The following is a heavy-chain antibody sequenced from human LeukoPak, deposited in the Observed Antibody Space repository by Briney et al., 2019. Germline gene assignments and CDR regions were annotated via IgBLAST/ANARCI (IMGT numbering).Heavy chain of an antibody. CDR1: GFTFSTYP. V-gene: IGHV3-21*01. CDR3: ARGGPYSSSWYSPDPPSFWFDP. J-gene: IGHJ5*02. D-gene: IGHD6-13*01. CDR2: ISSSCSYI. Sequence: GGSLRLSCAASGFTFSTYPMSWVRQAPGKGLEWVSSISSSCSYIYYADSVKGRFTISRDNAKNSLYLQMNSLRAEDTAVYYCARGGPYSSSWYSPDPPSFWFDPWGQGTLVTVSS.